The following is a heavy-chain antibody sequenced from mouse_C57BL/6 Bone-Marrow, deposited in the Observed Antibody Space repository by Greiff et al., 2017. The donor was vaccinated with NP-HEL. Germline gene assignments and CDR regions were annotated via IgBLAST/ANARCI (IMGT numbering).Heavy chain of an antibody. V-gene: IGHV5-17*01. CDR1: GFTFSDYG. J-gene: IGHJ2*01. CDR2: ISSGSSTI. CDR3: ARLTTVVAYYFDY. D-gene: IGHD1-1*01. Sequence: EVMLVESGGGLVKPGGSLKLSCAASGFTFSDYGMHWVRQAPEKGLEWVAYISSGSSTIYYADTVKGRFTISRDNAKNTLFLQMTSLRSEDTAMYYCARLTTVVAYYFDYWGQGTTLTVSS.